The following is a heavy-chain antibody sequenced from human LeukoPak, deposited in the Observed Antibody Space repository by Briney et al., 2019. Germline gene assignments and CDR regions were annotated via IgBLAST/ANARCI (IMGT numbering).Heavy chain of an antibody. CDR2: INPNSGGT. V-gene: IGHV1-2*04. Sequence: GASVKLSCTASGYTFTGYYMHWVRQAPGQGLEWMGCINPNSGGTNYAQKFQGWVTMARDTSISTAYMELSRLRSDDTAVYYCARDFSPHYGDYVYNWFDPWGQGTLVTVSS. CDR3: ARDFSPHYGDYVYNWFDP. J-gene: IGHJ5*02. D-gene: IGHD4-17*01. CDR1: GYTFTGYY.